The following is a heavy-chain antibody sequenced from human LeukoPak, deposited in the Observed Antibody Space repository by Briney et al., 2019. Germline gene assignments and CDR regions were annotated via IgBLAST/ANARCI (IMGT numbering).Heavy chain of an antibody. D-gene: IGHD3-9*01. Sequence: GGSLRLSCAASGFTVSSNYMSWVRQAPGKGLEWVSVIYSGGSTYYADSVKGRFTISRDNSKNTLYLQMNSLRAEDTAVYYCARGSVDWFLDYWGQGTLVTVSS. J-gene: IGHJ4*02. CDR1: GFTVSSNY. CDR3: ARGSVDWFLDY. CDR2: IYSGGST. V-gene: IGHV3-66*01.